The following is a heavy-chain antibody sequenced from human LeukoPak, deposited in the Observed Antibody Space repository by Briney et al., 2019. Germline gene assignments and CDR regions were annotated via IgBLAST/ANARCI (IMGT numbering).Heavy chain of an antibody. V-gene: IGHV5-51*01. J-gene: IGHJ3*02. CDR3: ARTPGAIDAFDI. CDR2: ICPDDSDT. D-gene: IGHD2-8*02. Sequence: GESLKISCKGSGYSFTTYWIAWVRQMPGKGLEWMGIICPDDSDTRYSPSFEGQVTISADKSTSTAYLRWSSLKASDTAVYYCARTPGAIDAFDIWGQGTTVTVSS. CDR1: GYSFTTYW.